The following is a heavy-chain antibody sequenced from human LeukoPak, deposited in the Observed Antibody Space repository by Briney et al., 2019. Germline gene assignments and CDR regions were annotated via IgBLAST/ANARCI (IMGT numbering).Heavy chain of an antibody. CDR2: INSRSDTI. J-gene: IGHJ1*01. CDR3: VRDLLGSGSTTAYLYH. V-gene: IGHV3-48*04. CDR1: GFSFSSYS. D-gene: IGHD3-10*01. Sequence: GGSLRLSCVASGFSFSSYSMNWVRQAPGKGLEWISYINSRSDTIYYAGSVKGRFTISRDDARNSLYLQMNSLRAEDMAVYFCVRDLLGSGSTTAYLYHWGQGTLVTVSS.